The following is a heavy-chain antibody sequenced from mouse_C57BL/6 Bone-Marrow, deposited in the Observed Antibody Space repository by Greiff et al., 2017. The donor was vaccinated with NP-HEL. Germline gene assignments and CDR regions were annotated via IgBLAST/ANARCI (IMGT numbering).Heavy chain of an antibody. J-gene: IGHJ2*01. CDR3: ARDSLEGVYFDY. CDR1: GFTFSDYG. Sequence: EVMLVESGGGLVKPGGSLKLSCAASGFTFSDYGMHWVRQAPEKGLEWVAYISSGSSTIYYADTVKGRFTISRDNAKNTLFLQMTSLRSEDTAMYYCARDSLEGVYFDYWGQGTTLTVSS. D-gene: IGHD2-10*02. CDR2: ISSGSSTI. V-gene: IGHV5-17*01.